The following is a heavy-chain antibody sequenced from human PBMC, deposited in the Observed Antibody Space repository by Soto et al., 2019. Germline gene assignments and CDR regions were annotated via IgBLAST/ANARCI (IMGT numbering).Heavy chain of an antibody. Sequence: SETLSLTCTVSGGSISSYYWSWIRQPPGKGLEWIGYIYYSGSTNYNPSLKGRVTISVDTSKNQFSLKLSSVTAADTAVYYCARGGVGSSGYYYGYYYYGMDVWGQGTQVTVYS. CDR3: ARGGVGSSGYYYGYYYYGMDV. CDR1: GGSISSYY. CDR2: IYYSGST. J-gene: IGHJ6*02. D-gene: IGHD3-22*01. V-gene: IGHV4-59*01.